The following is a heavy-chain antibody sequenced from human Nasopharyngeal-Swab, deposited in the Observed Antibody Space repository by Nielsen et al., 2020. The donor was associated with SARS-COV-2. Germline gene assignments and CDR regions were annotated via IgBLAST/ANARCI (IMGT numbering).Heavy chain of an antibody. CDR3: TTVKNVASAADF. CDR1: GFTFSNVW. Sequence: SCAASGFTFSNVWMKWVRQAPGKGLEWVGRIKSKSSGETTDYTAPVKGRFTISRDDSKNMLYLQMNSLKTEDTAVYYCTTVKNVASAADFWGQGTLVTVSS. J-gene: IGHJ4*02. V-gene: IGHV3-15*01. D-gene: IGHD6-13*01. CDR2: IKSKSSGETT.